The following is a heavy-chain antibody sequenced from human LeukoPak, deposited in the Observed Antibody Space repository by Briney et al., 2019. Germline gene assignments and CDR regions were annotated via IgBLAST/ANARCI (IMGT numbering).Heavy chain of an antibody. CDR1: GYTFTSYA. J-gene: IGHJ4*02. Sequence: GASVKVSCKASGYTFTSYAMHWVRQAPGQRLEWMGWINAGNGNTKYSQKFQGRVTITRDTSASAAYMELSSLRSEDTAVYYCAFFGGATYDYFDYWGQGTLVTVSS. V-gene: IGHV1-3*01. CDR3: AFFGGATYDYFDY. CDR2: INAGNGNT. D-gene: IGHD1-26*01.